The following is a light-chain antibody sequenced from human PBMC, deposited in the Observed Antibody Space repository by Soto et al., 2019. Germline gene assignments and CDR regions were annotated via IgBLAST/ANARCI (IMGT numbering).Light chain of an antibody. CDR3: QQYNSSPT. V-gene: IGKV1-5*03. J-gene: IGKJ1*01. CDR1: QSMSSW. Sequence: DIQMTQSPSTLSASVGDRVTITCRASQSMSSWLAWHQQKPGKAPKLLIYKASSLESGVPSRFSGSGSGTEFTLTSSSLQPVDFATYYCQQYNSSPTFGQGTKVEIK. CDR2: KAS.